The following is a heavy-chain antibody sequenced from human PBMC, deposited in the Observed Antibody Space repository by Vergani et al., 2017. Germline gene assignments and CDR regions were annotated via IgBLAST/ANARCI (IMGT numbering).Heavy chain of an antibody. J-gene: IGHJ5*02. D-gene: IGHD3-3*01. CDR3: VRGGRGDHGDFWSRLGP. CDR2: IKSDGSIT. CDR1: GFSFNSYW. V-gene: IGHV3-74*02. Sequence: EVQLLESGGGLVQPGGSLRLSCSASGFSFNSYWMHWVRQVPGKGLLWVSRIKSDGSITAYADSVKGRFTISRDNAQNTLYLQMNSLRPDDTAVYYCVRGGRGDHGDFWSRLGPWGQGTRVIVSS.